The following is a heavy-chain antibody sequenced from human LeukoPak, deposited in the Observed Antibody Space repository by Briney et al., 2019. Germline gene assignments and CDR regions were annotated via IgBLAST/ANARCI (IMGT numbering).Heavy chain of an antibody. J-gene: IGHJ3*02. CDR1: GGSISSYY. V-gene: IGHV4-59*01. CDR2: IFYSGRT. CDR3: ARSEYSYGADAFDI. Sequence: SETLPLTCTVSGGSISSYYWNWIRQPPGKGLEYIGYIFYSGRTNYNPSLKSRVTLSVDTSKNQFSLKLSSVTAADTAVYYCARSEYSYGADAFDIWGQGTMVTVSS. D-gene: IGHD5-18*01.